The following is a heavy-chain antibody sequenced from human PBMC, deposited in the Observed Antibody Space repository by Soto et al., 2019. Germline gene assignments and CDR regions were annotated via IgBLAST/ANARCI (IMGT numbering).Heavy chain of an antibody. CDR1: GYTFTGYY. CDR2: INPNSGGT. D-gene: IGHD6-19*01. V-gene: IGHV1-2*04. J-gene: IGHJ4*02. CDR3: ARGGDSSCVGDFDY. Sequence: ASVKVSCKASGYTFTGYYMHWVRQAPGQGLEWMGWINPNSGGTNYAQKFQGWVTMTRDTSISTAYMELSRLRSDDTAVYYCARGGDSSCVGDFDYWGQGTLVTVSS.